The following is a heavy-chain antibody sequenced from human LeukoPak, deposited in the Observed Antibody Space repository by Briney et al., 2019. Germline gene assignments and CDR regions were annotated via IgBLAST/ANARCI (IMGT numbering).Heavy chain of an antibody. J-gene: IGHJ4*02. CDR1: GFTFSNYG. V-gene: IGHV3-23*01. D-gene: IGHD3-22*01. CDR3: AKGGSGYYPFDY. Sequence: GGSLRLSCAASGFTFSNYGMSWVRQAPGKGLEWVSHISDNGAGTYYADSVKGRFTISRDNSKNTLYLQMNSLRAEDTAVYYCAKGGSGYYPFDYWGQGTLVTVSS. CDR2: ISDNGAGT.